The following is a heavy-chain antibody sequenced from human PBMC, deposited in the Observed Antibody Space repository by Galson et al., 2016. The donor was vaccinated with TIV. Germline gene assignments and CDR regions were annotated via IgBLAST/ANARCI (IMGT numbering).Heavy chain of an antibody. CDR3: ARDPSPVTTSPFDI. V-gene: IGHV1-2*02. Sequence: SVKVSCKASGYTFSDYYMHWVRQAPGQGLEWMGWINPDSGDTNYSQKFQGRVTMTRDTSINTAYMELSNLKSDDTAVYYCARDPSPVTTSPFDIWGQGTMVTVSS. CDR1: GYTFSDYY. CDR2: INPDSGDT. J-gene: IGHJ3*02. D-gene: IGHD4-17*01.